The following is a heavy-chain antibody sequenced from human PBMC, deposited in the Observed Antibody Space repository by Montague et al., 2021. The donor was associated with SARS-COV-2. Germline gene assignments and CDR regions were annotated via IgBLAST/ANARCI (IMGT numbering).Heavy chain of an antibody. CDR3: AHPRAYCSDTTCYRKWKFDL. D-gene: IGHD2-2*01. J-gene: IGHJ2*01. Sequence: PALMKPTQTLTLTCTFSGFSLKTSGEGVGWIRQSPGKAPEWLALIYWSDDKNYSPSLKSRLTISKDTSKNQVALSMTNMGPVDTATYYCAHPRAYCSDTTCYRKWKFDLWGRGNLVTVSS. CDR2: IYWSDDK. CDR1: GFSLKTSGEG. V-gene: IGHV2-5*01.